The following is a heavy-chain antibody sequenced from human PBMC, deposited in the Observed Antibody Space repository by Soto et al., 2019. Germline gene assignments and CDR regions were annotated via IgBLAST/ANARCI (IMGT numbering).Heavy chain of an antibody. J-gene: IGHJ6*02. CDR1: GVTFSSYD. D-gene: IGHD3-3*01. V-gene: IGHV3-13*01. Sequence: PGGSLRLSCAASGVTFSSYDMHWVRQATGKGLEWVSAIGTAGDTYYPGSVKGRFTISRENAKNSLYLQMNSLRAEDTAVYYCARDRAISPFNYYGMDVWGQGTTVTVSS. CDR2: IGTAGDT. CDR3: ARDRAISPFNYYGMDV.